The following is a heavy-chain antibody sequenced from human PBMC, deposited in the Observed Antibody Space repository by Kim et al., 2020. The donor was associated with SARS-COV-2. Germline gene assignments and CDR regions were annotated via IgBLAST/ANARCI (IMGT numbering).Heavy chain of an antibody. J-gene: IGHJ4*02. D-gene: IGHD3-9*01. V-gene: IGHV4-39*01. CDR1: GGSISSSSYY. Sequence: SETLSLTCTVSGGSISSSSYYWGWIRQPPGKGLEWIGSIYYSGSTYYNPSLKSRVTISVDTSKNQFSLKLSSVTAADTAVYYCARRPFSLVTPDGGFDYWGQGTLVTVSS. CDR2: IYYSGST. CDR3: ARRPFSLVTPDGGFDY.